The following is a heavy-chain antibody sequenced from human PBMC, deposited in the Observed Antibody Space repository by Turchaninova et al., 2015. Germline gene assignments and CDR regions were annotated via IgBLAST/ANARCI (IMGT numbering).Heavy chain of an antibody. CDR1: GYSLSSGYY. J-gene: IGHJ2*01. V-gene: IGHV4-38-2*01. Sequence: QVQLQASGPGLVRPSATLSLTCAVSGYSLSSGYYWVWVRQPPGKGLECIASIYYSGSTYYNPSLKSRVTISVDTSKNQFSLKLRSVTAADTAVYYCARGNWDTYWYFDLWGRGTLVTVSS. D-gene: IGHD7-27*01. CDR3: ARGNWDTYWYFDL. CDR2: IYYSGST.